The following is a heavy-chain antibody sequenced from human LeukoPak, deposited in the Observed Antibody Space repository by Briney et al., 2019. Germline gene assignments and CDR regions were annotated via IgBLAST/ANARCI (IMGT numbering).Heavy chain of an antibody. CDR2: VSGSGDTT. Sequence: GGSLRLSCAASGFTFSNFAMTWVRQAPGKGLEWVSGVSGSGDTTYYADSVRGRFTISRENSKNILYLQMNSLRAEDTAVYFCAKLDVDDILAGYYKYWFDPWGQGALVSVSS. V-gene: IGHV3-23*01. J-gene: IGHJ5*02. D-gene: IGHD3-9*01. CDR3: AKLDVDDILAGYYKYWFDP. CDR1: GFTFSNFA.